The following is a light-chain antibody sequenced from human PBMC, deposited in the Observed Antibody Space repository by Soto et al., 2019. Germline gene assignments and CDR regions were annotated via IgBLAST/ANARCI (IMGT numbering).Light chain of an antibody. CDR3: QKYHSAPLT. CDR1: QGISNY. CDR2: AAS. Sequence: DIQMTQSPSSLSASVGDRVTITCRANQGISNYLAWYQQKPGKVPKLLIYAASTLQSGVPSRFSGSGSGTDFTLTIRSLQPEDVATYYCQKYHSAPLTFGGGTKVEIK. V-gene: IGKV1-27*01. J-gene: IGKJ4*01.